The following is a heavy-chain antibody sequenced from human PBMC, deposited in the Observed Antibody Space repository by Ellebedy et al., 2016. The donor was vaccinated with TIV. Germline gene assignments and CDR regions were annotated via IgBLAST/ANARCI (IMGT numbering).Heavy chain of an antibody. CDR3: AHHGFSSGWDFQR. CDR1: GESFSGSF. J-gene: IGHJ1*01. V-gene: IGHV4-34*01. D-gene: IGHD6-19*01. CDR2: ITQSGGT. Sequence: MPSETLSLTCAVYGESFSGSFWSWIRQSPGKGLEWIGEITQSGGTNYNPSLKTRVTISTDTSRNQFSLKLTSVTAADTAVYYCAHHGFSSGWDFQRWGQGTLVTVSS.